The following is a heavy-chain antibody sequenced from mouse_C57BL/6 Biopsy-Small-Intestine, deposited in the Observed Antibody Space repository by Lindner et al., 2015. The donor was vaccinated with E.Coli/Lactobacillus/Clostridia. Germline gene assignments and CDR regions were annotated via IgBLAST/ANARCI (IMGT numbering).Heavy chain of an antibody. CDR3: ARTMRGGPTIFDAFDI. D-gene: IGHD1-1*02. J-gene: IGHJ3*01. V-gene: IGHV1-22*01. CDR2: INTHSGGT. Sequence: SVKVSCKASGYMFTGYYMYWVRQAPGQGPEDMGWINTHSGGTNYAQKFQGRLTMTRDTSISTVYMELSSLTSDDTAVYYCARTMRGGPTIFDAFDIWGQGTMVTVSS. CDR1: GYMFTGYY.